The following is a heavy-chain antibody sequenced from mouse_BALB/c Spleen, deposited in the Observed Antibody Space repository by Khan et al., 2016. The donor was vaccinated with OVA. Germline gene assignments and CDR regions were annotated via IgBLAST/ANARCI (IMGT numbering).Heavy chain of an antibody. V-gene: IGHV4-1*02. CDR1: GFDFSRYW. CDR2: INPDSSTI. CDR3: ARPYRYDGRAGFVY. Sequence: EVKLLESGGGLVQPGGSLKLSCAASGFDFSRYWMSWVRQAPGKGLEWIGEINPDSSTINYTPSLKDKFIISRDNAKNTLYLEMSKVRSEDTVLYYCARPYRYDGRAGFVYWGQGTLVTVSA. J-gene: IGHJ3*01. D-gene: IGHD2-14*01.